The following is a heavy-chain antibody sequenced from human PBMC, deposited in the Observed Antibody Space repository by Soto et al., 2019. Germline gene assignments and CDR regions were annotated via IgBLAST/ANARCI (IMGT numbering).Heavy chain of an antibody. CDR3: ARGGAYCGGDCTRAY. D-gene: IGHD2-21*02. CDR2: ISATGGST. Sequence: EVQLLESGGGLVQPGGSLRLSCAASGFTFTSFAMAWVRQAPGKGLEWVSGISATGGSTHYADSVKGRFTISRDNSRNPVYLQMNSLRAEDTAVYYCARGGAYCGGDCTRAYWGQGTLVTVSS. J-gene: IGHJ4*02. V-gene: IGHV3-23*01. CDR1: GFTFTSFA.